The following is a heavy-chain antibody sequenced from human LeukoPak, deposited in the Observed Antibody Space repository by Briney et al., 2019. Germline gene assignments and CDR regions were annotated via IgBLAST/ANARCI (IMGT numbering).Heavy chain of an antibody. V-gene: IGHV3-30*18. CDR3: AKRGSYYDSSGYYAF. Sequence: GGSLRLSCAASGFTFSSYGMHWVRQAPGKGLEWVAVISYDGSNKYYADSVKGRFTISRDNSKNTLYLQMNSLRAEDTAVYYCAKRGSYYDSSGYYAFWGQGTLVTVSS. CDR2: ISYDGSNK. J-gene: IGHJ4*02. CDR1: GFTFSSYG. D-gene: IGHD3-22*01.